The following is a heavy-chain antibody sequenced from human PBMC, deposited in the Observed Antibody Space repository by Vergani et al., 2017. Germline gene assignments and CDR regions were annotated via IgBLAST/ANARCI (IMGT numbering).Heavy chain of an antibody. CDR1: GFTFSTYA. V-gene: IGHV3-23*01. CDR3: VKEKIDLGSYFFDS. Sequence: EVQLLESGGGLVQPGGSLRLSCAASGFTFSTYAMTWVRQAPGKGLEWVSTISSPGLSTYYADSVKGRFSISRDNSKNTVFLQMHSLRAEDTAIYYCVKEKIDLGSYFFDSWGHGILVTVSS. CDR2: ISSPGLST. J-gene: IGHJ4*01. D-gene: IGHD2/OR15-2a*01.